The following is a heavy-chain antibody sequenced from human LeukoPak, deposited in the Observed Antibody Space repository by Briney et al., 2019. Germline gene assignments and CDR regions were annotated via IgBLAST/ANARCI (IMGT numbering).Heavy chain of an antibody. D-gene: IGHD3-16*01. CDR2: IYYSGST. CDR3: ARAEYYLSAFDI. J-gene: IGHJ3*02. V-gene: IGHV4-59*01. Sequence: SETLSLTCTVSGGSISSYYWSWIRQPPGKGLEWIGYIYYSGSTNYNPSLKSRVTISVDTSKNQFSLKLSSVTAADTAVYYCARAEYYLSAFDIWGQGTMVTVSS. CDR1: GGSISSYY.